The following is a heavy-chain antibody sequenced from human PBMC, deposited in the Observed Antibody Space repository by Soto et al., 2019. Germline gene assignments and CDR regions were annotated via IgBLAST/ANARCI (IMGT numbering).Heavy chain of an antibody. D-gene: IGHD6-6*01. CDR2: ISSSSSTI. J-gene: IGHJ6*02. Sequence: PVRSLRLSYAASGLTFSSYSMNWVRQAPGKGLEWVSYISSSSSTIYYADSVKGRFTISRDNAKNSLYLQMNSLRDEDTAVYYCQGVVPATQVYYYYGMDVWGQGTTVTVSS. V-gene: IGHV3-48*02. CDR3: QGVVPATQVYYYYGMDV. CDR1: GLTFSSYS.